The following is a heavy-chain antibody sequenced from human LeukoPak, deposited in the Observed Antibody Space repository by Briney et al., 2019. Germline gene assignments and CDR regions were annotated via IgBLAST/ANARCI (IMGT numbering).Heavy chain of an antibody. D-gene: IGHD3-22*01. Sequence: SETLSLTCTVSGVSISSYYWSWIRQPPGKGLEWIGYIYYSGSTNYNPSLKSRVTISVDTSKNQFSLKLSSMTAADTAVYYCARGNYYDSSGYPNFDYWGQGTLVTVSS. CDR1: GVSISSYY. V-gene: IGHV4-59*01. CDR2: IYYSGST. CDR3: ARGNYYDSSGYPNFDY. J-gene: IGHJ4*02.